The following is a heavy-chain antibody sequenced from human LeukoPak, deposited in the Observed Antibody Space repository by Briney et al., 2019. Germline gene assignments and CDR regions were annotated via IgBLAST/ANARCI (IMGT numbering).Heavy chain of an antibody. J-gene: IGHJ5*02. CDR2: IYHSGST. D-gene: IGHD2-2*01. V-gene: IGHV4-38-2*02. CDR3: ARGYCSSTSCPNWSDP. Sequence: SETLSLTCTVSGYSISSGYYWGWIRQPPGKGLEWIGSIYHSGSTYYNPSLKSRVTISVDTSKNQFSLKLSSVTAADTAVYYCARGYCSSTSCPNWSDPWGQGTLVTVSS. CDR1: GYSISSGYY.